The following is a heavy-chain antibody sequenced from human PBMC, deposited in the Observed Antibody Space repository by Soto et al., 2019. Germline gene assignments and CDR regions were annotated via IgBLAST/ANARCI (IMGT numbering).Heavy chain of an antibody. V-gene: IGHV3-15*07. Sequence: GGSLRLSFAASDVTFSNAWINWFRQAPGKELEWVGRVKSKAHGGTSDCAEPVKGRFAVSRDDSNKMVYLHMDSLQIEDTAIYYCLTGANSTIPKARFGDWGHRSPVTVSS. CDR2: VKSKAHGGTS. J-gene: IGHJ4*01. CDR1: DVTFSNAW. D-gene: IGHD3-9*01. CDR3: LTGANSTIPKARFGD.